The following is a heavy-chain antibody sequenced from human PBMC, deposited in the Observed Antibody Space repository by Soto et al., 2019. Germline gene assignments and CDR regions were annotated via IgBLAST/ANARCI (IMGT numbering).Heavy chain of an antibody. CDR2: ISGSGGST. CDR1: GFTFSSYA. CDR3: ARVRRPRTISYYFDY. V-gene: IGHV3-23*01. J-gene: IGHJ4*02. D-gene: IGHD2-2*02. Sequence: PGGSLRLSCAASGFTFSSYAMSWVRQAPGKGLEWVSAISGSGGSTYYADSVKGRFTISRDNSKNTLYLQMNSLRAEDTAVYYCARVRRPRTISYYFDYWGQGTLVTVSS.